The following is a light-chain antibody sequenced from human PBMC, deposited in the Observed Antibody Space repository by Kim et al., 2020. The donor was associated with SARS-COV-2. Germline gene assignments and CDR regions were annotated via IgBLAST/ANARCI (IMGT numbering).Light chain of an antibody. CDR3: QSYDTSLRGSV. Sequence: ISGTGSSPNVGAGHDVPWYQHVPGTVPRLLIYGNTKRPSGIPDRFSASKSGSSASLAITGLHAEDEAEYFCQSYDTSLRGSVFGGGTQLTVL. J-gene: IGLJ2*01. CDR2: GNT. CDR1: SPNVGAGHD. V-gene: IGLV1-40*01.